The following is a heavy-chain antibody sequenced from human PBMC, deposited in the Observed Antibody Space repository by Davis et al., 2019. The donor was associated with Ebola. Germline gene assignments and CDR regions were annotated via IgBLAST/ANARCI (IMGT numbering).Heavy chain of an antibody. J-gene: IGHJ4*02. D-gene: IGHD4-11*01. CDR2: IYYTGST. CDR1: GGSISSYY. V-gene: IGHV4-59*04. CDR3: ARQHRVTRPLDF. Sequence: MPSETLSLTCTVSGGSISSYYWSWIRQPPGKVLEWLGYIYYTGSTYYNPSLKTRVAMSVDTSKNQFSLSLSSLTAADTAIYYCARQHRVTRPLDFWGQGTLVTVSS.